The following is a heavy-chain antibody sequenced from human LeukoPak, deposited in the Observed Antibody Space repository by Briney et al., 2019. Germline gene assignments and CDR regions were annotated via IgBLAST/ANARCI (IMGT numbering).Heavy chain of an antibody. CDR3: ARDPIDY. CDR2: MNPNSGNT. CDR1: GYTFTGYY. Sequence: ASVKVSCKASGYTFTGYYMHWVRQATGQGLEWMGWMNPNSGNTGYAQKFQGRVTMTRNTSISTAYMELSSLRSEDTAVYYCARDPIDYWGQGTLVTVSS. V-gene: IGHV1-8*02. J-gene: IGHJ4*02.